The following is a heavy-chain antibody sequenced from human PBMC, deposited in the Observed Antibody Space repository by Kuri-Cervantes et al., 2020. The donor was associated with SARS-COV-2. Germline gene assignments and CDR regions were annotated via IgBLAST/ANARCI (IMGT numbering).Heavy chain of an antibody. CDR1: GFTLSSYA. Sequence: GESPNITRAASGFTLSSYAMHRVRPAPGKGLEWVAVISYDGSNKYDADSVKGRFTISRDNSKSTLYLQMNSPRAEDTAVYYCAKVCTTGVCWDYWGQGTLVTVSS. CDR3: AKVCTTGVCWDY. J-gene: IGHJ4*02. CDR2: ISYDGSNK. D-gene: IGHD2-8*01. V-gene: IGHV3-30*07.